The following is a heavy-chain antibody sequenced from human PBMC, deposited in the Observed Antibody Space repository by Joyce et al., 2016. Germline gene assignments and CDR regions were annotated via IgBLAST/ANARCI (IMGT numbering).Heavy chain of an antibody. CDR2: INPANGYT. CDR1: GYRFTSYG. J-gene: IGHJ5*02. D-gene: IGHD4-23*01. V-gene: IGHV1-3*01. Sequence: QVQLVQSGTEVRKPGASVKVSCKASGYRFTSYGIHWVRQAPGQGLEWMGGINPANGYTKYSQHFQDRITIIWDTAASTAYMDLSSLRSEDTAVYYCARDGRWNADNAGWFDPWGQGTLVTVSS. CDR3: ARDGRWNADNAGWFDP.